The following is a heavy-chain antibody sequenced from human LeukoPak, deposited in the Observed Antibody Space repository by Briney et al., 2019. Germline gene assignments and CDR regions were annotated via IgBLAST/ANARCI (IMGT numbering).Heavy chain of an antibody. V-gene: IGHV1-2*02. D-gene: IGHD4-11*01. CDR2: INPNSGGT. Sequence: GASVKVSCKASGYTFTGYYMHWVRQAPGQGLEWMGWINPNSGGTNYAQKFQGRVTMTRDTSISTAYMELSRLRSDDTAVYYCARDTPTTDYGMDVWGQRTTVTVSS. CDR3: ARDTPTTDYGMDV. CDR1: GYTFTGYY. J-gene: IGHJ6*02.